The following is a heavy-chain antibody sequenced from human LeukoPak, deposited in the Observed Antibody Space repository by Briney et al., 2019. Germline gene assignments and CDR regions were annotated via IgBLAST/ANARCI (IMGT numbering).Heavy chain of an antibody. V-gene: IGHV3-30*03. Sequence: PGGSLRLSCAASGFTFSSHAMHWVRQAPGKGLEWVAVISYDGGDSVYAESVKGRFTISRDNSKNTLYLQMNNLRAEDTAVYYCARVRPWVFDYWGQGTLVTVSS. CDR1: GFTFSSHA. CDR2: ISYDGGDS. J-gene: IGHJ4*02. CDR3: ARVRPWVFDY.